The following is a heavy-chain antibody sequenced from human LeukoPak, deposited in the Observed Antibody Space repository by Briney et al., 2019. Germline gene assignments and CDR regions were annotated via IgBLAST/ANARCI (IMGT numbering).Heavy chain of an antibody. CDR3: AKQGLWLSYFDY. CDR2: ISGGGGST. J-gene: IGHJ4*02. D-gene: IGHD3-10*01. V-gene: IGHV3-23*01. CDR1: GFTFSSYG. Sequence: GGSLRLSCAASGFTFSSYGMSWVRQAPGKGLEWVSAISGGGGSTYYADSVKGRFTISRDNSKNTLYLQMNSLRAEDTAVYYCAKQGLWLSYFDYWGQGTLVTVSS.